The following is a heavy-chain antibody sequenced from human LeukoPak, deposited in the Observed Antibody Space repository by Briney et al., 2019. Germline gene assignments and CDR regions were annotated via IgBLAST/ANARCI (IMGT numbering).Heavy chain of an antibody. J-gene: IGHJ3*02. Sequence: SETLSLTCAVYGGSFSGYYWNWIRQPPGKGLEWIGEINHSGSTIYNPSLKSRVTISADTSKNQFSLRLSSVTAADTAVYYCAIIVVIPSAPDAFDIWGPGIMVTVSS. CDR1: GGSFSGYY. CDR3: AIIVVIPSAPDAFDI. CDR2: INHSGST. D-gene: IGHD2-2*01. V-gene: IGHV4-34*01.